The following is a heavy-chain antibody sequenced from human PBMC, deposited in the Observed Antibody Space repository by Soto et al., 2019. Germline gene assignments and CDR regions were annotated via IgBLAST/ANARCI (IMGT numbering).Heavy chain of an antibody. Sequence: QVQLVQSGAEVREPGASVKVSCKASGYSFTSLDINCVRQTAGQGLEWMGWMQPSTGRTGYAQKSQGRVTMTRDTSINTAYMELTTLTSDDTAFYYCARGVSAGVDYWGQGTLVTVSS. CDR1: GYSFTSLD. J-gene: IGHJ4*02. V-gene: IGHV1-8*01. CDR2: MQPSTGRT. CDR3: ARGVSAGVDY. D-gene: IGHD1-26*01.